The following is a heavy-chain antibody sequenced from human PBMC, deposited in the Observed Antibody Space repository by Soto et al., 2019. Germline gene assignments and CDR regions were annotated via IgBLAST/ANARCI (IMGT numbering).Heavy chain of an antibody. D-gene: IGHD4-17*01. Sequence: SETLSLTCAVSGCSISTYCWSWIRQPPGKGLEWIGYIYYSGSTNYNPSLKSRVTISIDTSKNQFSLKVRSVTAADTAVYYCARDKDPPYGDYAHYYYYGMDVWGQGTTVTVSS. CDR3: ARDKDPPYGDYAHYYYYGMDV. CDR1: GCSISTYC. CDR2: IYYSGST. V-gene: IGHV4-59*01. J-gene: IGHJ6*02.